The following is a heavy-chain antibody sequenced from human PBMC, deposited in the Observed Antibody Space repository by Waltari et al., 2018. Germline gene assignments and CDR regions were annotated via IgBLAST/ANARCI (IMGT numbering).Heavy chain of an antibody. Sequence: QVQLQESGPGLVKPSETLSLTCTVSGGSISSYYWSWIRQPAGKGLAGIGRIYTSGSTNYNPSLKSRVTMSVDTSKNQFSLKLSSVTAADTAVYYCARGFYYDSSGYYSLLSSWYFDLWGRGTLVTVSS. J-gene: IGHJ2*01. CDR3: ARGFYYDSSGYYSLLSSWYFDL. V-gene: IGHV4-4*07. CDR1: GGSISSYY. D-gene: IGHD3-22*01. CDR2: IYTSGST.